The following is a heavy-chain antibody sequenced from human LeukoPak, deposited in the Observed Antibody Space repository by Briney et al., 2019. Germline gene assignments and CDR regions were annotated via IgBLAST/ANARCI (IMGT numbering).Heavy chain of an antibody. Sequence: GASVKVSCKASGYTFTGYYIHWVRQAPGQGLEWMGWMNPTSGGTNYAEKFQGRVTMTRDTSIITAYMELSSLRSDDTAVYYCAREGYQRPALFGPWGQGTLVTVSS. CDR3: AREGYQRPALFGP. CDR2: MNPTSGGT. J-gene: IGHJ5*02. V-gene: IGHV1-2*02. CDR1: GYTFTGYY. D-gene: IGHD5-18*01.